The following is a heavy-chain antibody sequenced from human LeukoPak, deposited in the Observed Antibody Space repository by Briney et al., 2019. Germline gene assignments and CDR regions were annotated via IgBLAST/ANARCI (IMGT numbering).Heavy chain of an antibody. D-gene: IGHD2-2*01. V-gene: IGHV5-51*01. J-gene: IGHJ5*02. CDR2: IYPGDSDT. CDR3: ARQGCSSTSCYGWFDP. CDR1: GYSFTSYW. Sequence: PGESLKISCKGSGYSFTSYWIGWVRQMPGKGLEWMGIIYPGDSDTRYSPSFQGQVTISADKSISTAYLQWSSLKASDTAMYYCARQGCSSTSCYGWFDPWGQGTLVTVSS.